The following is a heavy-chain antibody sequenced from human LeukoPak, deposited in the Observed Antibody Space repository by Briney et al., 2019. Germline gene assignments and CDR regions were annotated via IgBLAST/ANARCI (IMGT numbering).Heavy chain of an antibody. J-gene: IGHJ4*02. CDR1: GGSISSTTYY. CDR2: IYYSGNT. Sequence: SETLSLTCIVSGGSISSTTYYWGWIRQPPGKRLEWIGSIYYSGNTYYNPSLKSRVTISIDTSKNQFSLNLNSVTAADTALYSCAKLYLGGTSPDYLTHGAQEPLATV. D-gene: IGHD4-23*01. V-gene: IGHV4-39*01. CDR3: AKLYLGGTSPDYLTH.